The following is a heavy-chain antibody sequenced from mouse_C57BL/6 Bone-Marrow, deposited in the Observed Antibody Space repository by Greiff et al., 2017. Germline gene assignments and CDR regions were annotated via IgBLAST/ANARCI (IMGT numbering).Heavy chain of an antibody. Sequence: VKLVESGPGLVAPSQCLSITCTVSGFSLTSYAISWVRQPPGKGLEWLGVIWTGGGTNYYSALKSRLSISNDNSKSQVFLKMNSLQTDDTAMYYGARIYYGNCYFDVWGTGTTVTVSS. V-gene: IGHV2-9-1*01. D-gene: IGHD2-1*01. CDR2: IWTGGGT. J-gene: IGHJ1*03. CDR3: ARIYYGNCYFDV. CDR1: GFSLTSYA.